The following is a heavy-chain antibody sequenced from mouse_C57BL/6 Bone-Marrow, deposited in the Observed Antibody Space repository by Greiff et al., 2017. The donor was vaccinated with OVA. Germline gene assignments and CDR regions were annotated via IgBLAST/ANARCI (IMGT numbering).Heavy chain of an antibody. CDR2: IDPENGDT. J-gene: IGHJ3*01. V-gene: IGHV14-4*01. Sequence: VQLQQPGAELVRPGASVKLSCTASGFNIKDDYMHWVKQRPEQGLEWIGWIDPENGDTEYASKFQGKATITADTSSNTAYLQLSSLTSEDTAVYYCTETGPWFAYWGQGTLVTVSA. CDR1: GFNIKDDY. D-gene: IGHD4-1*01. CDR3: TETGPWFAY.